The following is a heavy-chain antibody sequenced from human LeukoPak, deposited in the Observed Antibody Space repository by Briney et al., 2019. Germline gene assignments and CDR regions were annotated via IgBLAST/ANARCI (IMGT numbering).Heavy chain of an antibody. CDR1: GGSISTSSYY. CDR2: IYYSGST. CDR3: ARGRITGKTTTRNWFDP. Sequence: PSETLSLTCTVSGGSISTSSYYWGWIRQPPGKGLEWIGNIYYSGSTYYNPSLKSRVTISVDTSKNQFSLKLSSVTAADTAVYYCARGRITGKTTTRNWFDPWGQGTLVTVSS. V-gene: IGHV4-39*07. J-gene: IGHJ5*02. D-gene: IGHD1-20*01.